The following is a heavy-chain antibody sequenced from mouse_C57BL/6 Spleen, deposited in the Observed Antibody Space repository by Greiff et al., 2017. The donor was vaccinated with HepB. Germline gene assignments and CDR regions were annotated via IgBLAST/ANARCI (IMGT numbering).Heavy chain of an antibody. CDR3: TRDRKSDGYLLGGYYYAMDY. D-gene: IGHD2-3*01. J-gene: IGHJ4*01. CDR1: GFTFSSYA. Sequence: EVKLMESGEGLVKPGGSLKLSCAASGFTFSSYAMSWVRQTPEKRLEWVAYISSGGDYIYYADTVKGRFTISRDNARNTLYLQMSSLKSEDTAMYYCTRDRKSDGYLLGGYYYAMDYWGQGTSVTVSS. CDR2: ISSGGDYI. V-gene: IGHV5-9-1*02.